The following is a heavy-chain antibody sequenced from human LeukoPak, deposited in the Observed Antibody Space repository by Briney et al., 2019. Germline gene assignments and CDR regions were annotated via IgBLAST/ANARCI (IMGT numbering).Heavy chain of an antibody. CDR2: IKQDGSEK. CDR3: ARDSEGNSSSWLYYYYYMDV. D-gene: IGHD6-13*01. J-gene: IGHJ6*03. Sequence: GGSLRLSCVASGFTFSSRDWMTWVRQAPGKGLEWVANIKQDGSEKNYVDSVKGRFTISRDNAKNSVDLQMNSLRVEDTAVYYCARDSEGNSSSWLYYYYYMDVWGKGTTVTVSS. V-gene: IGHV3-7*03. CDR1: GFTFSSRDW.